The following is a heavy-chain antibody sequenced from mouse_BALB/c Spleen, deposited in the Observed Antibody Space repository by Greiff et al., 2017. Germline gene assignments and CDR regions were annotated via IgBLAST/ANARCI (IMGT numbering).Heavy chain of an antibody. CDR1: GYTFTSYW. CDR3: ARSGDSAWFAY. CDR2: INPSNGRT. Sequence: QVQLQQPGAELVKPGASVKLSCKASGYTFTSYWMHWVKQRPGQGLEWIGEINPSNGRTNYNEKFKSKATLTVDKSSSTAYMQLSSLTSEDSAVYYCARSGDSAWFAYWGQGTLVTVSA. J-gene: IGHJ3*01. V-gene: IGHV1S81*02.